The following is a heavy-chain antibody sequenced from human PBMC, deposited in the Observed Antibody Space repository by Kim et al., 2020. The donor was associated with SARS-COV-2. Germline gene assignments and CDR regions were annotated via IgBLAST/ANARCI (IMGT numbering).Heavy chain of an antibody. D-gene: IGHD2-15*01. CDR3: ARGPYCSGGSCYSGFDY. J-gene: IGHJ4*01. CDR2: IYYSGST. Sequence: SETLSLTCTVSGGSISSYYWSWIRQPPGKGLEWIGYIYYSGSTNYNPSLKSRVTISVDTSKNQFSLKLSSVTAADTAVYYCARGPYCSGGSCYSGFDYWG. CDR1: GGSISSYY. V-gene: IGHV4-59*01.